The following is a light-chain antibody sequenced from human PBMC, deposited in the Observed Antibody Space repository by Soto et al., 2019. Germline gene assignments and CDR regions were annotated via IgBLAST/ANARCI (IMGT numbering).Light chain of an antibody. CDR2: TTT. CDR1: LTISSY. V-gene: IGKV1-39*01. Sequence: DIQMTQSPSSLSAFVGDRVTITCRASLTISSYLNWYQHKPGKAXDLLIYTTTSLQSEVPSRFSGSGSETHFTLTITSLQPEDFANYFCQQTYSAPPWTFGPGTKVDIK. J-gene: IGKJ1*01. CDR3: QQTYSAPPWT.